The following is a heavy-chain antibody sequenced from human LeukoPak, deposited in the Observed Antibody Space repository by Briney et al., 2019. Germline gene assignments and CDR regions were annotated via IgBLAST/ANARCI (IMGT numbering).Heavy chain of an antibody. CDR1: GFTFSKYW. J-gene: IGHJ4*02. CDR3: ARDSGTGSAWYPFDY. D-gene: IGHD6-19*01. Sequence: GGSLRLSCAASGFTFSKYWMLWVRQAPGKGLESVSRINTDGTVTTYADSVKGRFTVSRDNADNTMFLQMNSVRDEDTAVYYCARDSGTGSAWYPFDYWGQGTLVTVSS. CDR2: INTDGTVT. V-gene: IGHV3-74*01.